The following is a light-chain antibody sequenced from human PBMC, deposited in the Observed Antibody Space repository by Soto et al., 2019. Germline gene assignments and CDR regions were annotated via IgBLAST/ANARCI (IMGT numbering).Light chain of an antibody. J-gene: IGLJ2*01. CDR2: DNQ. V-gene: IGLV1-51*01. CDR1: SSNDGKNF. Sequence: QSALTQPPSVSAAPGQKVTISCSGSSSNDGKNFVSWYQHVPGKAPKLLIYDNQKRPSGIPDRFSASKSGTSATLDITGLHTGDEADYYCGTWDSSLTIGVIFGGGTKLTVL. CDR3: GTWDSSLTIGVI.